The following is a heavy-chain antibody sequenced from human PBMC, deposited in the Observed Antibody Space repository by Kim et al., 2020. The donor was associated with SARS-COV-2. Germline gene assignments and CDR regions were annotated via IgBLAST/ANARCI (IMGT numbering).Heavy chain of an antibody. CDR3: ARSTKYLAYCGGDCYRLNYYGMDV. J-gene: IGHJ6*02. D-gene: IGHD2-21*02. CDR2: IWYDGSNK. V-gene: IGHV3-33*01. CDR1: GFTFSSYG. Sequence: GGSLRLSCAASGFTFSSYGMHWVRQAPGKGLEWVAVIWYDGSNKYYADSVKGRFTISRDNSKNTLYLQMNSLRAEDTAVYYCARSTKYLAYCGGDCYRLNYYGMDVWGQGTTVTVSS.